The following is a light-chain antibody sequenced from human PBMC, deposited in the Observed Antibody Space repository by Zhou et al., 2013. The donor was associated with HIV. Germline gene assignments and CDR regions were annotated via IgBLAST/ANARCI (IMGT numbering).Light chain of an antibody. CDR1: ETISVY. CDR2: GAS. CDR3: QQYYDSLWT. V-gene: IGKV1-39*01. Sequence: DIQMTQSPSSLSASVGDRVTITCRASETISVYLSWYQQKPGKAPKLLIYGASTLLSGVPSRFSGSGSGTDFTLTINCLQSDDFATYYCQQYYDSLWTFGQGTKVESK. J-gene: IGKJ1*01.